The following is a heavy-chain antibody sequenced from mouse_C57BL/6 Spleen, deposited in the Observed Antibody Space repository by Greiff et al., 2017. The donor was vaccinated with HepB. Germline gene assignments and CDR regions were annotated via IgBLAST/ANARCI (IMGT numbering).Heavy chain of an antibody. CDR3: TRRSTMVTLDY. J-gene: IGHJ2*01. Sequence: VQLQQSGAELVRPGASVTLSCKASGYTFTDYEMHWVKQTPVHGLEWIGAIDPETGGTAYNQKFKGKAILTADKSSSTAYMELRNLTSEDSAVYYCTRRSTMVTLDYWGQGTTLTVSS. D-gene: IGHD2-2*01. V-gene: IGHV1-15*01. CDR1: GYTFTDYE. CDR2: IDPETGGT.